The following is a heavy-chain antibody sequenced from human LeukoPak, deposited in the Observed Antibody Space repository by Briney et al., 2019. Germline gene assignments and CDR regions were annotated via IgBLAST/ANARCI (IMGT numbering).Heavy chain of an antibody. J-gene: IGHJ5*02. CDR3: AREPLPPGIYDVGRNRFDP. CDR2: ITPNPRGT. Sequence: SVKLSCKTFEYTFTAHYIPWMRQAPGQAFELLVQITPNPRGTNYADTSQHRVTFPRDTSISTAYMKLTNLQPAASPVYFCAREPLPPGIYDVGRNRFDPWGQRTLVTVSS. D-gene: IGHD2/OR15-2a*01. V-gene: IGHV1-2*06. CDR1: EYTFTAHY.